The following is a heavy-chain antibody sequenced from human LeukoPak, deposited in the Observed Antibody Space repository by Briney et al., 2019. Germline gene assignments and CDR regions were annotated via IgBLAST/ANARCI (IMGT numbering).Heavy chain of an antibody. V-gene: IGHV3-74*01. CDR1: GFTFSSYW. CDR2: INSDGSST. Sequence: GGSLRLSCAASGFTFSSYWMHWVRQAPGKGLVWVSRINSDGSSTSYADSVEGRFTISRDNAKNTLYLQMNSLRAEDTAVYYCARGPREVGILRPSQGGPFDYWGQGTLVTVSS. CDR3: ARGPREVGILRPSQGGPFDY. J-gene: IGHJ4*02. D-gene: IGHD1-26*01.